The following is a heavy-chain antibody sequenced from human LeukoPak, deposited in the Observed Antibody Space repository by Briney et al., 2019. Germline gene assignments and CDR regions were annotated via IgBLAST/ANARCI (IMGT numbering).Heavy chain of an antibody. V-gene: IGHV3-72*01. D-gene: IGHD1-26*01. CDR2: VRNKANSYIT. J-gene: IGHJ2*01. CDR1: GFTFSDHY. CDR3: GRIRGSYLHWYFDL. Sequence: GGSLRLSCAASGFTFSDHYMDWVRQAPGKGLEWVGRVRNKANSYITMYAASVKGRFTISRNDSENSLYLQMNSLRTEDTAVYYCGRIRGSYLHWYFDLWGRGTLVTVSS.